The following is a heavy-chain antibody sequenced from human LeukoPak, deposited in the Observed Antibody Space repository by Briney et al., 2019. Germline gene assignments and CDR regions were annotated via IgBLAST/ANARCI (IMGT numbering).Heavy chain of an antibody. D-gene: IGHD1-26*01. CDR1: GYTFTSYG. CDR2: ISAYNGNT. Sequence: GASVKVSCKASGYTFTSYGISWVRQAPGQGLEWMGWISAYNGNTNYAQKLQGRVTMTTDTSTSTAYMELRSLRSDDTAVYYCARVVGATTRIIWFDPWSQGTLVTVSS. CDR3: ARVVGATTRIIWFDP. V-gene: IGHV1-18*01. J-gene: IGHJ5*02.